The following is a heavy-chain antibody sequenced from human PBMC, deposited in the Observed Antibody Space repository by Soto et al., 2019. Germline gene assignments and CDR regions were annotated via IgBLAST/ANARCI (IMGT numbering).Heavy chain of an antibody. CDR1: GGSISSGGYY. V-gene: IGHV4-31*03. D-gene: IGHD3-22*01. J-gene: IGHJ6*02. CDR3: ARHPSDYDDRSGYFFDYYGMDV. CDR2: IYYSGSI. Sequence: QVQLQESGPGLVKPSQTLSLTCTVSGGSISSGGYYWSWIRQHPGKGLEWIGYIYYSGSIYYNPSLKRRVTISVDTSKNQYSLKLSCVSAAGTAVYYCARHPSDYDDRSGYFFDYYGMDVWGQGTTVTVSS.